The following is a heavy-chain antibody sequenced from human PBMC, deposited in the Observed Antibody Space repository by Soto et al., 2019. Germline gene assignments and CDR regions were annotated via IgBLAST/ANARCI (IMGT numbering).Heavy chain of an antibody. CDR2: ISSSGSTI. J-gene: IGHJ5*02. D-gene: IGHD6-6*01. Sequence: NPGGSLRVSCAASGFTFSYYYMSWIRQAPGKGLEWVSYISSSGSTIYYADSVKGRFTISRDNAKNSLYLQMNSLRAEDTAVYYCARAEYSSSSRVQSKPGSISPWGQGTLVTVSS. CDR3: ARAEYSSSSRVQSKPGSISP. V-gene: IGHV3-11*01. CDR1: GFTFSYYY.